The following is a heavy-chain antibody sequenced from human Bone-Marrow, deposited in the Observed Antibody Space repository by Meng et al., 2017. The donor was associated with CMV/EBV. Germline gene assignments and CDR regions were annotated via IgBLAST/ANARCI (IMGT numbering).Heavy chain of an antibody. CDR2: IWYDGSNK. Sequence: GESLKISCAASGFTFSSYGMHWVRQAPGKGLEWVAVIWYDGSNKYYADSVKGRFTISRDNAKNSLYLQMNSLRAEDTAVYYCARGYGGNWADYWGQGTLVTVSS. CDR3: ARGYGGNWADY. J-gene: IGHJ4*02. V-gene: IGHV3-33*01. D-gene: IGHD4-23*01. CDR1: GFTFSSYG.